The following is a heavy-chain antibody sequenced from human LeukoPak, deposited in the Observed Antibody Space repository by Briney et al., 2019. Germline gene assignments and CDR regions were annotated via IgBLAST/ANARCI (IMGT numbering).Heavy chain of an antibody. CDR2: ISSSSSYI. J-gene: IGHJ6*03. Sequence: GGSLRLSCAASGFTFSSYSMNWVRQAPGKGLEWVSSISSSSSYIYYADSVKGRFTISRDNAKNSLYLQMNSLRAEDTAVYYCASLSPWTPYYMDVWGKGTTVTVSS. V-gene: IGHV3-21*01. CDR1: GFTFSSYS. CDR3: ASLSPWTPYYMDV. D-gene: IGHD1-1*01.